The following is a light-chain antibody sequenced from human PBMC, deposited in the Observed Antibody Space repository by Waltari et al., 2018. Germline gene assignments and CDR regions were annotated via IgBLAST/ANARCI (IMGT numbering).Light chain of an antibody. CDR1: RDIDTY. CDR3: QQCSTLPFT. V-gene: IGKV1-33*01. J-gene: IGKJ4*01. CDR2: DAD. Sequence: DVQMNQSPSSLSASVGDRITITCQATRDIDTYLNWYQHKPGKAPKLLIYDADNLQRGVPSRFSGSGSGTHFSFTINNLQPDDFATYYCQQCSTLPFTFGGGT.